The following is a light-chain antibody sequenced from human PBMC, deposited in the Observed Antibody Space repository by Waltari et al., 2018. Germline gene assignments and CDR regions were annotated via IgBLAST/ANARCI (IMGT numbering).Light chain of an antibody. CDR2: TAS. CDR3: QQTYITPYT. Sequence: DIQMTQTPSSLSPSVGDRVTITCRASQILAGHLNWFQQQPGRAPKLLIHTASSLQSGVPSRFSGSGSGTHFTLIISSLQPEDFATYFCQQTYITPYTFGQGTKLEIK. V-gene: IGKV1-39*01. J-gene: IGKJ2*01. CDR1: QILAGH.